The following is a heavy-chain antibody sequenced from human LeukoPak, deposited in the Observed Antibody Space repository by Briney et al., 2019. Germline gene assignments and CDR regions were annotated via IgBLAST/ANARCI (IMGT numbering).Heavy chain of an antibody. CDR1: GYTFTGYY. Sequence: ASVTVSCKASGYTFTGYYMHWVRQAPGQGLEWMGWINPNSGGTNCAQKFQGRVTMTRDTSISTAYMELSRLRSDDTAVYYCARDPLSDYVWGSYRLNWFDPWGQGTLVTVSS. CDR2: INPNSGGT. V-gene: IGHV1-2*02. J-gene: IGHJ5*02. CDR3: ARDPLSDYVWGSYRLNWFDP. D-gene: IGHD3-16*02.